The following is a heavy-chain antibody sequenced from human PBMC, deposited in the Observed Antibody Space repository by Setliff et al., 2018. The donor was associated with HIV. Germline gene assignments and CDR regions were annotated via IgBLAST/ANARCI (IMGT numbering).Heavy chain of an antibody. V-gene: IGHV4-31*03. CDR3: ARVPRITTLRNAFDI. J-gene: IGHJ3*02. CDR1: GGSISGGGYY. CDR2: IYYIGNT. Sequence: TLSLTCTVSGGSISGGGYYWSWIRQHPGKGLDWIGNIYYIGNTDYNPSLKSRVTISIDTSKDQFSLKLSSVTAADTAIYYCARVPRITTLRNAFDIWGQGTMVTVSS. D-gene: IGHD3-3*01.